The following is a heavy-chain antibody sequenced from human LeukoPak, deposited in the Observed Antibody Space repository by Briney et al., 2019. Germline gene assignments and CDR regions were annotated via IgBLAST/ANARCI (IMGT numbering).Heavy chain of an antibody. CDR1: GYTFTSYG. D-gene: IGHD3-3*01. J-gene: IGHJ5*02. CDR2: ISAYNGNT. V-gene: IGHV1-18*01. CDR3: ARGASITIFGVVTNYNWFDP. Sequence: ASVKVSCKASGYTFTSYGISWVRQAPGQGLEWMGWISAYNGNTNYAQMLQGRVTMTTGTSTSTAYMELRSLRSDDTAVYYCARGASITIFGVVTNYNWFDPWGQGTLVTVSS.